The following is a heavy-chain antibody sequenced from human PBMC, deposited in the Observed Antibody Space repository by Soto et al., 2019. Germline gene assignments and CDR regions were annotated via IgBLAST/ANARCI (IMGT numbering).Heavy chain of an antibody. CDR3: AKQGSSSSGPFDY. CDR1: GGSVNIGSFY. CDR2: MYYTGST. V-gene: IGHV4-61*01. D-gene: IGHD6-6*01. Sequence: SETLSLTCSVSGGSVNIGSFYWSWIRQPPGKGLEWIGHMYYTGSTNYNPSLKRRVTISSGTSKNQFSLKVSSVTAADTAVYYCAKQGSSSSGPFDYWGQGTLVTVSS. J-gene: IGHJ4*02.